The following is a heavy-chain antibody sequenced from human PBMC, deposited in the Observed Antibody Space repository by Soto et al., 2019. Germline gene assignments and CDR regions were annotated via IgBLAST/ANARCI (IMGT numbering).Heavy chain of an antibody. CDR1: GGSISSYY. CDR2: IYYSGST. V-gene: IGHV4-59*12. D-gene: IGHD6-19*01. CDR3: ARSHSSGWYRAYYFDY. J-gene: IGHJ4*02. Sequence: SETLSLTCTVSGGSISSYYWSWIRQPPGKGLEWIGYIYYSGSTNYNPSLKSRVTISVDKSKNQFSLKLSSVTAADTAVYYCARSHSSGWYRAYYFDYWGQGTLVTVSS.